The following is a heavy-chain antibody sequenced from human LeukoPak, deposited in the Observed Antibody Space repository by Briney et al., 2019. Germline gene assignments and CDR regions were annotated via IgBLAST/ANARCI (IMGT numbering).Heavy chain of an antibody. Sequence: GGSLRLSCAASGFTFSTYWMSWVRQAPGKGLEWVANIRHDAGEKYYVDSVKGRFTISRDNAKSSLYLQMNSLRAEDTAVYYCARDHYDILTGYTPLGYWGQGTLVTVSS. CDR3: ARDHYDILTGYTPLGY. CDR1: GFTFSTYW. D-gene: IGHD3-9*01. J-gene: IGHJ4*02. CDR2: IRHDAGEK. V-gene: IGHV3-7*05.